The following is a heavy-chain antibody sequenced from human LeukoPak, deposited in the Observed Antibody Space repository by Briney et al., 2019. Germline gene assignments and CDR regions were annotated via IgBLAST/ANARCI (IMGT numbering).Heavy chain of an antibody. J-gene: IGHJ6*02. V-gene: IGHV3-11*01. Sequence: GGSLRLSCAASGFTFSDYYMSWIRQAPGKGLEWVSYIISSGSTIYYADSVKGRFTISRDNAKNSLYLQMNSLRAEDTAVYYCARAMIVVPTDYYGMDVWGQGTTVTVSS. CDR3: ARAMIVVPTDYYGMDV. CDR1: GFTFSDYY. D-gene: IGHD3-22*01. CDR2: IISSGSTI.